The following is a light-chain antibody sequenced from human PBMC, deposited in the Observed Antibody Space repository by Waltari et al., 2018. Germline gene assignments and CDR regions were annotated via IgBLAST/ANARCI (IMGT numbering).Light chain of an antibody. V-gene: IGKV1-5*03. Sequence: DIKMPQSPPPLSASVGARATTTCRASQSISSWLAWYQQKPGKAPKLLIYKASSLKSGVPSRFSGSGSWTEFTLTISSLQPDDFATYYCQQYNSFPWTFGQGTKVEIK. CDR3: QQYNSFPWT. CDR2: KAS. J-gene: IGKJ1*01. CDR1: QSISSW.